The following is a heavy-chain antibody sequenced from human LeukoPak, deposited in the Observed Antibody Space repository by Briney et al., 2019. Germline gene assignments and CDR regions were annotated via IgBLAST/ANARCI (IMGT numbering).Heavy chain of an antibody. J-gene: IGHJ3*02. V-gene: IGHV1-69*13. CDR2: IIPIFGTA. D-gene: IGHD3-10*01. CDR3: ARARCDYGSGSYRHAFDI. Sequence: GASVKVSCKASGGTFSSYAISWVRQAPGQGLEWMGGIIPIFGTANYAQKFQGRVTITADESTSTAYMELSSLRSEDTAVYYCARARCDYGSGSYRHAFDIWGQGTMVTVSS. CDR1: GGTFSSYA.